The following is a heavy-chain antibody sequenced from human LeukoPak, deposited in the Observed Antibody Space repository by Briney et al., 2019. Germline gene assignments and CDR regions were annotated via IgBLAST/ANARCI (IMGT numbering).Heavy chain of an antibody. CDR1: GFTFSSYW. CDR3: ARDLYRIVVVPHYFDY. J-gene: IGHJ4*02. Sequence: GGSLRLSRAASGFTFSSYWMSWVRQAPGKGLECVANIKQDGSEKYYVDSVKGRFTISRDNAKNSLYLQMNSLRAEDTAVYYCARDLYRIVVVPHYFDYWGQGTLVTVSS. CDR2: IKQDGSEK. D-gene: IGHD3-22*01. V-gene: IGHV3-7*01.